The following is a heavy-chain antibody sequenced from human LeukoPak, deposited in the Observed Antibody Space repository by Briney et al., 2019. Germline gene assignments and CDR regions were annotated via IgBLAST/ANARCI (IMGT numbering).Heavy chain of an antibody. Sequence: GRSLRLSCAASGFTFRAYAMHWVRQAPGKGLEWLAVISNDGTIQYYADSVKGQFTISRDNSRNIMNLQTDSLRPEDTALYYCARAMVRGVIPYWGQGTLVTVSS. J-gene: IGHJ4*02. V-gene: IGHV3-30*04. CDR2: ISNDGTIQ. CDR1: GFTFRAYA. CDR3: ARAMVRGVIPY. D-gene: IGHD3-10*01.